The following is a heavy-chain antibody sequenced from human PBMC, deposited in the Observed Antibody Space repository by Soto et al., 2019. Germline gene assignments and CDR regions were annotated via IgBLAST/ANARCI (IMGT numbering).Heavy chain of an antibody. CDR2: ISYDGSNK. CDR1: GFTFSSYG. V-gene: IGHV3-30*18. D-gene: IGHD2-2*01. Sequence: PGGSLRLSCAASGFTFSSYGMHWVRQAPGKGLEWVAVISYDGSNKYYADSVKGRFTISRDNSKNTLYLQMNSLRAEDTAVYYCANSNPIVPAVPTHYCGQGTLVTVSS. J-gene: IGHJ4*02. CDR3: ANSNPIVPAVPTHY.